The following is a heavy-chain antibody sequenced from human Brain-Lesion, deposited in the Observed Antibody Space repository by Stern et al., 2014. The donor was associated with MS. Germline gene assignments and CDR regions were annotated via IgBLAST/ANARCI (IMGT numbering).Heavy chain of an antibody. V-gene: IGHV4-4*02. CDR2: SDHSGST. Sequence: VQLVESGPGLVKPSGTLSLTCVVSGGSISSSNWGSWVRQSPGKGLEGVGESDHSGSTISNPSLKRRVTVSVDKSKNRFSPTLRSVTAADTAVYFCARFPASRPHVFDSWGQGTLVTVSS. D-gene: IGHD6-13*01. CDR1: GGSISSSNW. CDR3: ARFPASRPHVFDS. J-gene: IGHJ4*02.